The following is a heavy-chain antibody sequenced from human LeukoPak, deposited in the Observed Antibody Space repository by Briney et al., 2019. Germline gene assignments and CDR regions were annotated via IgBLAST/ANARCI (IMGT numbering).Heavy chain of an antibody. CDR3: ARAQYSGSCFDY. CDR1: VGSISGYF. Sequence: SETLSLACTVSVGSISGYFWSWVRQAPGTGLDWIGHIYYSGATNYNPSLRSRVTISVDTSKNQFSLKLRSVTAADTAVYYCARAQYSGSCFDYWGQGTLVTVSS. J-gene: IGHJ4*02. V-gene: IGHV4-59*13. D-gene: IGHD1-26*01. CDR2: IYYSGAT.